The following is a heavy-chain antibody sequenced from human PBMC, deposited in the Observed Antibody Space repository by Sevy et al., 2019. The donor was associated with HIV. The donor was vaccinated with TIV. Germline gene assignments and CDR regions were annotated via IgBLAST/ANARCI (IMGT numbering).Heavy chain of an antibody. Sequence: GGSLRPSCSASGFTFSDYYMTWIRQAPGKGLEWGSYISRSGSTINYADSVKGRFTISRDNAKNSLYLQMNGLRAEDTAVYYCARVRILYADWYFDLWGRGTLVTVSS. CDR2: ISRSGSTI. V-gene: IGHV3-11*01. J-gene: IGHJ2*01. CDR1: GFTFSDYY. CDR3: ARVRILYADWYFDL. D-gene: IGHD2-2*02.